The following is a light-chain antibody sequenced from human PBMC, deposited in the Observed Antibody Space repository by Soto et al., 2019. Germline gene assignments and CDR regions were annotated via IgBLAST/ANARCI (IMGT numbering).Light chain of an antibody. CDR2: DSS. CDR3: QYQPYWPPYT. CDR1: QSVGRY. V-gene: IGKV3-11*02. Sequence: EMVLTQSPATLSLSPGDRATLSCRASQSVGRYLAWYQQRPGQAPRLLIYDSSNRVTGIPARFSGNGSGRDFTLTISSLEPEDFAFYYCQYQPYWPPYTFGQGTTLEI. J-gene: IGKJ2*01.